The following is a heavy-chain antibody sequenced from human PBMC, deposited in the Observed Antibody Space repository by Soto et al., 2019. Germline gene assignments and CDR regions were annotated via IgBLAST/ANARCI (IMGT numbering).Heavy chain of an antibody. CDR1: GGSISSSSYY. J-gene: IGHJ4*02. CDR2: IYYSGST. V-gene: IGHV4-39*01. CDR3: ALGDRYSGSYLEEYYFDY. Sequence: QLQLQESGPGLVKPSETLSLTCTVSGGSISSSSYYWGWIRQPPGKGLEWIGSIYYSGSTYYNPSLKSRVTISVDTSKNQFSLKLSSVTAADTAVYYCALGDRYSGSYLEEYYFDYWGQGTLVTVSS. D-gene: IGHD1-26*01.